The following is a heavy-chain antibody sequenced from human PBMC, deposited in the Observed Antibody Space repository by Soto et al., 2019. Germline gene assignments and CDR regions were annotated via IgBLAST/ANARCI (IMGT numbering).Heavy chain of an antibody. J-gene: IGHJ6*02. V-gene: IGHV3-13*05. D-gene: IGHD3-22*01. CDR3: ARAGYDSSGYYFYAMDV. Sequence: EEQLVESGGGLVQPGGSLRLSCVASGFILSGYDMHWVRQATGEGLEWVSAFGTAGDPYYSGSVKGRFTISRGNAENSVYLQMNSLSAGDTAVYYCARAGYDSSGYYFYAMDVWGRGTTVTVSS. CDR2: FGTAGDP. CDR1: GFILSGYD.